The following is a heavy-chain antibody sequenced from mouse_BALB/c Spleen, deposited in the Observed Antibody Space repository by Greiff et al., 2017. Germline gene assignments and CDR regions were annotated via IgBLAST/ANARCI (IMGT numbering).Heavy chain of an antibody. J-gene: IGHJ4*01. CDR3: ARFMITTDYYAMDY. V-gene: IGHV5-17*02. Sequence: VQLKESGGGLVQPGGSRKLSCAASGFTFSSFGMHWVRQAPEKGLEWVAYISSGSSTIYYADTVKGRFTISRDNPKNTLFLQMTSLRSEDTAMYYCARFMITTDYYAMDYWGQGTSVTVSS. CDR2: ISSGSSTI. D-gene: IGHD2-4*01. CDR1: GFTFSSFG.